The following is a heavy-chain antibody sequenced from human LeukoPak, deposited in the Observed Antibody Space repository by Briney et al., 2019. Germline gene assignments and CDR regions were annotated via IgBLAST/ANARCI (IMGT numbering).Heavy chain of an antibody. V-gene: IGHV4-34*01. CDR1: GGSFSGYY. J-gene: IGHJ4*02. CDR2: INHSGST. D-gene: IGHD2-2*01. Sequence: PSETLSLTCAVYGGSFSGYYWNWIRQPPGKGLEWIGEINHSGSTNYNPSLKSRVTISVDTSKNQFSLKLSSVTAADTAVYYCARGDQPLDYWGQGTLVTVSS. CDR3: ARGDQPLDY.